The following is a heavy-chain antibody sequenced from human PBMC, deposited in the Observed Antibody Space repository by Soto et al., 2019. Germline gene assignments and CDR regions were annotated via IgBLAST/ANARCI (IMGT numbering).Heavy chain of an antibody. Sequence: EVQLVESGGGLVQPGGSLRLSCAASGFTFSSYWMSWVRQAPGKGLEWVANIKQDGSEKYYVDSVKGRFTISRDNAKNSLYLQMNSLRAEDTAVYYCARVKYYYDSSGYYLYWGQGTLVTVSS. CDR1: GFTFSSYW. J-gene: IGHJ4*02. CDR3: ARVKYYYDSSGYYLY. CDR2: IKQDGSEK. V-gene: IGHV3-7*03. D-gene: IGHD3-22*01.